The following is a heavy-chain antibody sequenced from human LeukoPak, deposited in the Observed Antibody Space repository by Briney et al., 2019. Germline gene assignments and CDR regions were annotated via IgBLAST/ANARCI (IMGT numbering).Heavy chain of an antibody. Sequence: SQTLSLTCAASGDSVSSNRAAWHWLRQSPSRGLEWLGSTYYRSRWYNDYALSVNIRITVNPDTSKNQFPPLLSSVTPEDTAVYYCAREAVVIDCGDQGPLVTVPS. CDR1: GDSVSSNRAA. CDR2: TYYRSRWYN. D-gene: IGHD2-15*01. J-gene: IGHJ4*02. V-gene: IGHV6-1*01. CDR3: AREAVVIDC.